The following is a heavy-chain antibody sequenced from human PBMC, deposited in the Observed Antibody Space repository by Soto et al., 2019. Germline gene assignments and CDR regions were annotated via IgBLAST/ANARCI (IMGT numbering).Heavy chain of an antibody. Sequence: PGGSLRLSCAASGFTFDDYAMHWVLQAPWKGLEWVSGISWNSGSIGYADSVKGRFTISRDNAKNSLYLQMNSLRAEDTALYYCAKDKIAAAGTVYYYYYMDVWGKGTTVTVSS. CDR1: GFTFDDYA. J-gene: IGHJ6*03. CDR2: ISWNSGSI. V-gene: IGHV3-9*01. CDR3: AKDKIAAAGTVYYYYYMDV. D-gene: IGHD6-13*01.